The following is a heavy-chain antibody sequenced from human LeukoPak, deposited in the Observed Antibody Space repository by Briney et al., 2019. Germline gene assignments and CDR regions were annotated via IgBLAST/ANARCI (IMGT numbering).Heavy chain of an antibody. CDR3: ARDPGRNHYYYYMDV. Sequence: SETLSLTCTVSGGSISSGDYYWSWIRQPPGKGLEWIGYIYYSGSTYYNPSLKSRVTISVDTSKNQFSLKLSSVTAADTAVYYCARDPGRNHYYYYMDVWGKGTTVTVSS. CDR2: IYYSGST. J-gene: IGHJ6*03. D-gene: IGHD1-14*01. V-gene: IGHV4-30-4*08. CDR1: GGSISSGDYY.